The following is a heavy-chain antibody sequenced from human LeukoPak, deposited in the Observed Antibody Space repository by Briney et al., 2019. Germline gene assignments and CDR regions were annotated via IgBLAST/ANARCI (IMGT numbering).Heavy chain of an antibody. CDR2: IIPIFGTA. J-gene: IGHJ4*02. D-gene: IGHD3-22*01. CDR1: GGTFSSYA. CDR3: ASMMMDSSGYAALIYFDY. Sequence: SVKVSCKASGGTFSSYAISWVRQAPGQGLEWMGGIIPIFGTANYAQKFQGRVTITADKSTSTAYMELSSLRSEDTAVYYCASMMMDSSGYAALIYFDYWGQGTLVTVSS. V-gene: IGHV1-69*06.